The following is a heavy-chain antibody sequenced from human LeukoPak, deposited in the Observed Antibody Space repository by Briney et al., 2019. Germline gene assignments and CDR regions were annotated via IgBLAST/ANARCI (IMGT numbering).Heavy chain of an antibody. CDR2: IKNDGSER. Sequence: GSLRLSCAASGFVFRNYFMSWVRQAPVKGLEWVASIKNDGSERYYVDSVRGRYTISRDNTKNSLFLQMSSLRAEDTAVYYCATDRGWRTSGYYLYYFEYWGQGTLVTSSS. J-gene: IGHJ4*02. D-gene: IGHD3-3*01. CDR1: GFVFRNYF. CDR3: ATDRGWRTSGYYLYYFEY. V-gene: IGHV3-7*01.